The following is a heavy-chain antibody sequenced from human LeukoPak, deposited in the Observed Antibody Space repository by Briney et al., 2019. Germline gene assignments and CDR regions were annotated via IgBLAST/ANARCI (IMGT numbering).Heavy chain of an antibody. D-gene: IGHD4-23*01. CDR3: ARHWGTTVVSPLTAWDY. V-gene: IGHV4-59*08. CDR2: VYYSGST. J-gene: IGHJ4*02. Sequence: KTSETLSLTCTVSGGSINSYYWSWIRQPPGKGLEWIGYVYYSGSTKYNPSLKSRVTISVDTSKNQFSLKLSSVTAADTAVYYCARHWGTTVVSPLTAWDYWGQGTLVTVSS. CDR1: GGSINSYY.